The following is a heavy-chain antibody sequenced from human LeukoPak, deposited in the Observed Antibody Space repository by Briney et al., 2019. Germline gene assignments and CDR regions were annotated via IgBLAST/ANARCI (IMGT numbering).Heavy chain of an antibody. CDR1: GFTFGDYA. CDR3: TRSSIVATSIDH. CDR2: IRSKGYGGTT. J-gene: IGHJ4*02. D-gene: IGHD5-12*01. V-gene: IGHV3-49*04. Sequence: GGSLRLSCTASGFTFGDYATSWVRQAPGKGLEWVGFIRSKGYGGTTEYAASVKGRFTISRDDSKSIAYMQMNSLKTEDTAVYYCTRSSIVATSIDHWGQGTLVTVSS.